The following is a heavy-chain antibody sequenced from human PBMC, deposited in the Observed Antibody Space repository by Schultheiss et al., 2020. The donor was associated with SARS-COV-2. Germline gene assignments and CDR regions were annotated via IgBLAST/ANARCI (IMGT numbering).Heavy chain of an antibody. J-gene: IGHJ4*02. D-gene: IGHD2-15*01. CDR2: IYPGDSDT. V-gene: IGHV5-51*01. CDR3: ARLQDSQSGPPPNY. Sequence: GGSLRLSCKGSGYSFTSYWIGWVRQMPGKGLEWMGIIYPGDSDTRYSPSFQGQVTISADKSISTAYLQWSSLKASDTAMYYCARLQDSQSGPPPNYWGQGTLVTVSS. CDR1: GYSFTSYW.